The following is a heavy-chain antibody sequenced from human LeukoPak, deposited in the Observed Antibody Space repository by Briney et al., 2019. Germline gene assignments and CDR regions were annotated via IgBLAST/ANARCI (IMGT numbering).Heavy chain of an antibody. D-gene: IGHD3-16*02. V-gene: IGHV3-11*01. Sequence: GGSLRLSCAASGFTFSDSFMNWIRQAPGKGLEWLSYISHSGSNLDYAESVRGRFTISRDNANHSLYLQINSLRAEDTAVYYCAKERAGYTNPYYFDYWGQGTLVTVSS. J-gene: IGHJ4*02. CDR1: GFTFSDSF. CDR2: ISHSGSNL. CDR3: AKERAGYTNPYYFDY.